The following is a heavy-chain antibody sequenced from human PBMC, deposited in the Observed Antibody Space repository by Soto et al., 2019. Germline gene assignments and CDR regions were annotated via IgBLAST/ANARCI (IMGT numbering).Heavy chain of an antibody. CDR2: LSGTGIST. D-gene: IGHD3-22*01. V-gene: IGHV3-23*01. J-gene: IGHJ4*02. Sequence: HPGGSLRLSCAASGFTFSGYAMNWVRQAPGKGLEWVSALSGTGISTYYADTVKGRFTISRDNSRNTLHLQMSSLRAEDTAVYYCATTYDSSGYDYWGQGTLVTVSS. CDR1: GFTFSGYA. CDR3: ATTYDSSGYDY.